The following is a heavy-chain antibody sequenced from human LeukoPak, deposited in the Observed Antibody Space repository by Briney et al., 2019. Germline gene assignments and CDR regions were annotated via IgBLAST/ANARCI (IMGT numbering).Heavy chain of an antibody. Sequence: GGSLRLSCAASGFTFSSYEMNWVRQAPGKGLEWVSYISSSGSTIYYGDSVKGRFTISRDNAKNSLYLQMNSLRAEDTVVYYCARVYYGSGNSAAFDYWGQGTLVTVSS. CDR1: GFTFSSYE. CDR2: ISSSGSTI. CDR3: ARVYYGSGNSAAFDY. D-gene: IGHD3-10*01. J-gene: IGHJ4*02. V-gene: IGHV3-48*03.